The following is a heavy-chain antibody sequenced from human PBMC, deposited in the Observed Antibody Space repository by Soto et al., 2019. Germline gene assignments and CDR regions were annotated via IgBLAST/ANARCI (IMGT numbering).Heavy chain of an antibody. CDR2: IWYDGSNK. V-gene: IGHV3-33*01. CDR1: GFTFSSYG. D-gene: IGHD2-15*01. J-gene: IGHJ6*01. CDR3: ARDRYCSGGSCYPGLYYYGMDV. Sequence: ESGGGVVQPGRSLRLSCAASGFTFSSYGMHWVRQAPGKGLEWVAVIWYDGSNKYYADSVKGRFTISRDNSKNTLYLQMNSLRAEDTAVYYCARDRYCSGGSCYPGLYYYGMDVW.